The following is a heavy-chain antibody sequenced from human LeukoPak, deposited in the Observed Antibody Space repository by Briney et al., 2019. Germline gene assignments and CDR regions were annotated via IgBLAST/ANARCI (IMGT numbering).Heavy chain of an antibody. Sequence: NSGSRDISYADSVRGRSTISRDNADNFLYLQMNSLRVEDSGVYYCARVKNGVPNPWGRGTLVTVSS. CDR3: ARVKNGVPNP. V-gene: IGHV3-21*01. D-gene: IGHD2-8*01. J-gene: IGHJ5*02. CDR2: NSGSRDI.